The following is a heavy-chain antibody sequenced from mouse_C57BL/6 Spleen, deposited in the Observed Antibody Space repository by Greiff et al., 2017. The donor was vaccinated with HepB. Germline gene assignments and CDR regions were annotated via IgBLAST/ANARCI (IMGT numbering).Heavy chain of an antibody. Sequence: VQLKESGPGLVKPSQSLSLTCSVTGYSITSGYYWNWIRQFPGNKLEWMGYISYDGSNNYNPSLKNRISITRDTSKNQFFLKLNSVTTEDTATYYCARDENWGFDYWGQGTTLTVSS. J-gene: IGHJ2*01. D-gene: IGHD4-1*01. CDR1: GYSITSGYY. CDR3: ARDENWGFDY. V-gene: IGHV3-6*01. CDR2: ISYDGSN.